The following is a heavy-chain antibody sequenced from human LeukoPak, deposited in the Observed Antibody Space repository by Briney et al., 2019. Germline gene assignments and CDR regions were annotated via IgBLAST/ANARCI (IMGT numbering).Heavy chain of an antibody. Sequence: GWSLRLSCAASGFTFSSYAMSWVRQAPGKGLEWVSTITTSDGNTYYADSVKGRFTVSRDNSKNTLFLQMNSLRAEDTAVYYCAKDGGLWVSAHWGDSWGRGTLVTVSS. CDR3: AKDGGLWVSAHWGDS. J-gene: IGHJ4*02. D-gene: IGHD7-27*01. CDR1: GFTFSSYA. V-gene: IGHV3-23*01. CDR2: ITTSDGNT.